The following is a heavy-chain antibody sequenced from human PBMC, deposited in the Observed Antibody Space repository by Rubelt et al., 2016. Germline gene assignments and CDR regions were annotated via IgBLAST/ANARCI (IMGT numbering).Heavy chain of an antibody. D-gene: IGHD2-2*01. CDR1: GFTFSSYW. J-gene: IGHJ5*02. V-gene: IGHV3-7*04. CDR2: IKQDGSEK. CDR3: ARDIVVVPAVTIRGNWFDP. Sequence: EVQLVESGGGLVQPGGSLRLSCAASGFTFSSYWMSWVRQAPGKGLEWVANIKQDGSEKYYVDSVKGRFTISRDNAKNSLYLQMNSLRAEETAVYYCARDIVVVPAVTIRGNWFDPWGQGTLVTVSS.